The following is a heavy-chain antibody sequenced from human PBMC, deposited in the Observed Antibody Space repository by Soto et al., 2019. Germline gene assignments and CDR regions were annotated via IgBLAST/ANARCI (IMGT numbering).Heavy chain of an antibody. CDR1: GGSISSGGYY. D-gene: IGHD2-2*01. Sequence: QVQLQESGPGLVKPSQTLSLTCSVSGGSISSGGYYWSWIRQHPGKGLEWIGYIYYSGRTFYNPSLNGRVSISVDTPKNQFSLKLSSVTAADAGVYYCSRLGEDCSSTSCYLGYYYAMDVWGQGTTVTVSS. CDR2: IYYSGRT. CDR3: SRLGEDCSSTSCYLGYYYAMDV. J-gene: IGHJ6*02. V-gene: IGHV4-31*03.